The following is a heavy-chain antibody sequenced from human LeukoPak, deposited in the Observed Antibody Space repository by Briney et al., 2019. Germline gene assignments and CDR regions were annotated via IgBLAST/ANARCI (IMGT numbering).Heavy chain of an antibody. CDR1: GFTFSTYS. J-gene: IGHJ4*02. CDR2: ISTSGTYI. CDR3: ARDLADYSDY. V-gene: IGHV3-21*01. Sequence: KSGGSLRLSCAASGFTFSTYSMNWVRQAPGKGLEWVSSISTSGTYIYYADSLKGRFTISRDNAKISLYLQMHSLRAEDTAVYYCARDLADYSDYWGQGTLVTVSS. D-gene: IGHD2-21*01.